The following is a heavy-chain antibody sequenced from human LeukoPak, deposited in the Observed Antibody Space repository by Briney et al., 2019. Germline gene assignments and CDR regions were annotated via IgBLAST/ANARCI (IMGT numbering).Heavy chain of an antibody. D-gene: IGHD5-24*01. V-gene: IGHV3-30*04. Sequence: GESLKISCAASGFTFSNYAIHWVRQAPGKGLEWVSVISYDGTNKCYADSVKGRFTISRDNSKSTLYLQMNSLKTEDTALYYCARQMATILDGILDYWGQGTLVTVSS. CDR1: GFTFSNYA. CDR2: ISYDGTNK. CDR3: ARQMATILDGILDY. J-gene: IGHJ4*02.